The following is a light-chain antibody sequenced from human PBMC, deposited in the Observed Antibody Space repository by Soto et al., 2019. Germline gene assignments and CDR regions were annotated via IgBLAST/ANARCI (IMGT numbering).Light chain of an antibody. Sequence: QPVLTQSPSASASLGASVKLTCTLSRGHSSYAIAWHQQQPEKGPWYLLKLNSDGSHSKGDGIPDRFSGSSSGAARYLIIPSLQSEDEADYYCQTWGTGIHVFGTGTKLTVL. V-gene: IGLV4-69*01. J-gene: IGLJ1*01. CDR3: QTWGTGIHV. CDR2: LNSDGSH. CDR1: RGHSSYA.